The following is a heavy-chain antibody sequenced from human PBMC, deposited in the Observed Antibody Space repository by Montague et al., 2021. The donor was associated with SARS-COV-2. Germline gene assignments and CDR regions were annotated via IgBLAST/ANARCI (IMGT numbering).Heavy chain of an antibody. D-gene: IGHD3-9*01. CDR3: ARTGLGAYDILTGYTVNAFDM. CDR1: GGSITSYY. CDR2: IYYSGST. V-gene: IGHV4-59*01. Sequence: SETLSLTCTVSGGSITSYYWTWIRQPPGKRLEWVGRIYYSGSTNYNPSLKSRVTISVDTSKNQFSLKLSSVTAADTAVYYCARTGLGAYDILTGYTVNAFDMWGQGTMVTVSS. J-gene: IGHJ3*02.